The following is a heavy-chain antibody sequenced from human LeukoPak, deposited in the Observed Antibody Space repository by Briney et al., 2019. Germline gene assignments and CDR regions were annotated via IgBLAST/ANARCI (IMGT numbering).Heavy chain of an antibody. J-gene: IGHJ6*02. CDR2: IYYSGST. CDR3: ARLPDYGMDV. CDR1: GGSISSSGYY. Sequence: SETLPLTCTVSGGSISSSGYYWGWIRQPPGKGLEWIGSIYYSGSTYYNPSLKSRVTISVDTSKNQFSLKLSSVTAADMAVYYCARLPDYGMDVWGQGTTVTVSS. V-gene: IGHV4-39*01.